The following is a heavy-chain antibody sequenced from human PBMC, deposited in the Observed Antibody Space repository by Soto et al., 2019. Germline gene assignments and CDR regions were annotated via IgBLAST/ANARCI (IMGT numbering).Heavy chain of an antibody. CDR1: GDTFSNYG. J-gene: IGHJ1*01. Sequence: ASVKVSCKASGDTFSNYGFSWVRQAPGQGLEWMGWISAYNGNTNYAQKFQGRVTMTTDTSTSTAYMELRSLRSDDTAVYFCARERATYTSGWSEYFQHWGQGTLVTVSS. D-gene: IGHD6-19*01. V-gene: IGHV1-18*01. CDR3: ARERATYTSGWSEYFQH. CDR2: ISAYNGNT.